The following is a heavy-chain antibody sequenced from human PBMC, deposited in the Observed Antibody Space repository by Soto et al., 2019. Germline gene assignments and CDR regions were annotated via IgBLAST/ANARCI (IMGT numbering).Heavy chain of an antibody. Sequence: PSETLSLTCTVSGGSISSSSYYWGWIRQPPGKGLEWIGSIYYSGSTYYNPSLKSRVTISVDTSKNQFSLKLSSVTAADTAVYYCASRGPSYDILTGYPLILSVDAFDIWGQGTMVTVSS. D-gene: IGHD3-9*01. V-gene: IGHV4-39*01. CDR3: ASRGPSYDILTGYPLILSVDAFDI. CDR1: GGSISSSSYY. CDR2: IYYSGST. J-gene: IGHJ3*02.